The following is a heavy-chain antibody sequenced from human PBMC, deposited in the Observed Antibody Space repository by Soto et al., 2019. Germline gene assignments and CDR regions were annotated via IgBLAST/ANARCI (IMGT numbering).Heavy chain of an antibody. D-gene: IGHD5-18*01. V-gene: IGHV4-30-2*01. CDR2: IFHRGST. CDR3: ARGGYSSKYYFYYGMDV. J-gene: IGHJ6*02. CDR1: GGSISSGGYS. Sequence: QLQLQESGSGLVKPSQTLSLTCAVSGGSISSGGYSWSWIRQPPGKGLEWIGYIFHRGSTYYNPSLKSRVTITVDTSKNQFSLKLSSVTAADTAVYYCARGGYSSKYYFYYGMDVWGQGTTVTVSS.